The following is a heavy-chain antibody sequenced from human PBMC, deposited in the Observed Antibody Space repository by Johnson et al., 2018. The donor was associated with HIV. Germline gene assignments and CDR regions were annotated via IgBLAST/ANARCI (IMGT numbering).Heavy chain of an antibody. CDR1: GFTFSSYA. V-gene: IGHV3-23*04. D-gene: IGHD5-24*01. Sequence: VQLVESGGGLVQPGGSLRLSCAASGFTFSSYAMSWVRQAPGKGLEWVSDISGSGGSNKYYADSVKGRFTISRDNSKNTLYLQMNGLRAEDTAVYYGVRACRDGYTCDAFDIWGQGTMVTVSS. CDR3: VRACRDGYTCDAFDI. J-gene: IGHJ3*02. CDR2: ISGSGGSNK.